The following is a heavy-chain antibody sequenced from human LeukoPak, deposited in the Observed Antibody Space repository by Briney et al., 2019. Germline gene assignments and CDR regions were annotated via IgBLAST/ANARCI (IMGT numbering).Heavy chain of an antibody. V-gene: IGHV3-23*01. CDR1: GFTFSSYA. J-gene: IGHJ4*02. CDR3: AKDRRPYDCSGYQLYFEN. CDR2: ITGSGGST. Sequence: GGSLRLSCAASGFTFSSYAMSWVRQAPGKGLEWVSAITGSGGSTYYADSVKGRFTISRDNSKNTLYLQMNSLRAEDTAVYYCAKDRRPYDCSGYQLYFENWGQGTLVTVSS. D-gene: IGHD3-22*01.